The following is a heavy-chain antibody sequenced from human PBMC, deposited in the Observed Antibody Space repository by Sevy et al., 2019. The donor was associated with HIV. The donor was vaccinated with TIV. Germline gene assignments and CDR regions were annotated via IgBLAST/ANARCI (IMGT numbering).Heavy chain of an antibody. V-gene: IGHV3-33*01. CDR2: IWYDGNNQ. Sequence: GGSLRLSCVASGFAFSDYGMHWVRQAPGKGLEWVAVIWYDGNNQHYADSVRGRFTISRDNSKNTLYLELSSRIAEDTAVYYRTGGSVICGDFLLTYVDYWGQGVLVTVSS. CDR3: TGGSVICGDFLLTYVDY. J-gene: IGHJ4*02. CDR1: GFAFSDYG. D-gene: IGHD4-17*01.